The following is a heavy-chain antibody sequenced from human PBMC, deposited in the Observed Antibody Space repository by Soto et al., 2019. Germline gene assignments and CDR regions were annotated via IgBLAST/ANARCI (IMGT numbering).Heavy chain of an antibody. CDR2: IYYSGST. CDR1: GGSITSIASY. D-gene: IGHD3-10*01. CDR3: ARHSRSINYGSGTYSSDY. Sequence: QLQLQESGPGLVKPSETLSLTCTVSGGSITSIASYWGWIRQPPGKGLEWIGTIYYSGSTYYNPSLQSRVTIFVDTSKNQFSLKLTSVTAADTAVYYCARHSRSINYGSGTYSSDYWGQGTLVTVSS. J-gene: IGHJ4*02. V-gene: IGHV4-39*01.